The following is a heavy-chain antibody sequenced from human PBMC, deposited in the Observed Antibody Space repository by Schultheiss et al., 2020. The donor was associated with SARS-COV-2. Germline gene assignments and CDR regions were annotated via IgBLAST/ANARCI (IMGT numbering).Heavy chain of an antibody. V-gene: IGHV3-30*07. D-gene: IGHD2-2*01. CDR1: GFTFSSYA. CDR2: MSYDGRNK. Sequence: GGSLRLSCAASGFTFSSYAMSWVRQAPGKGLEWVAVMSYDGRNKYYADSVKGRFTISRDNSKNTLYLQMNSLRAEDTAVYYCASEYYYQRLNAFDIWGQGTMVTVSS. J-gene: IGHJ3*02. CDR3: ASEYYYQRLNAFDI.